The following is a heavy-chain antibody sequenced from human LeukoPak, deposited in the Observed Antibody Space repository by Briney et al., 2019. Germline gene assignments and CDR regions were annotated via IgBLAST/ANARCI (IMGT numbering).Heavy chain of an antibody. CDR1: GYTFTSYD. V-gene: IGHV1-8*01. Sequence: ASVKVSCKASGYTFTSYDINWVRQATGQGLEWMGWMNPNSGNKGYAQKFQGRVTMTRDTSISTAYMELRNLRSDDTAVYYCTGGGPLFSNIGYYFDYWGQGTLVTVSS. CDR3: TGGGPLFSNIGYYFDY. CDR2: MNPNSGNK. J-gene: IGHJ4*02. D-gene: IGHD3-3*02.